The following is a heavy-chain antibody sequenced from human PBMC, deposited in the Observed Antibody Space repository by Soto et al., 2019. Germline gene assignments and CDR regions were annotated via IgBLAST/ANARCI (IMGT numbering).Heavy chain of an antibody. CDR3: AGPPELTRIYYYYGMDV. Sequence: ASVKVSFKASGGTFSSYAISWVRQAPGQGLEWMGGIIPIFGTANYAQKFQGRVTITADESTSTAYMELSSLRSEDTAVYYCAGPPELTRIYYYYGMDVWGQGTTVTVSS. D-gene: IGHD1-7*01. CDR2: IIPIFGTA. V-gene: IGHV1-69*13. J-gene: IGHJ6*02. CDR1: GGTFSSYA.